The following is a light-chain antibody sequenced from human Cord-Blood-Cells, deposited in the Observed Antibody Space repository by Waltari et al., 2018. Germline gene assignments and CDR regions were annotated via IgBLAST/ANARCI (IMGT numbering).Light chain of an antibody. CDR1: QSVLYSSNNKNH. J-gene: IGKJ2*01. Sequence: DIVMTQSPDSLAVSLGERATINCNSSQSVLYSSNNKNHLAWYQQKPGQPPKLLIYWASTRESGVPDRFSGSGSGTDFTLTISSLQAEDVAVYYCQQYYSTPYTFGQGTKLEIK. CDR2: WAS. V-gene: IGKV4-1*01. CDR3: QQYYSTPYT.